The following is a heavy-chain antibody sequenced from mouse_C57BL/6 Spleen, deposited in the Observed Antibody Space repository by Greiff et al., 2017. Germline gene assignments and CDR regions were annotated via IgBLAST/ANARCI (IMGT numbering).Heavy chain of an antibody. Sequence: QVQLKQSGAELVKPGASVKMSCKASGYTFTSYWITWVKQRPGQGLEWIGDIYPGSGSTNYNEQFKSKATLPVATSSSTAYMQLSSLTSEDSAVYYGARFIYYGNPYYFDYWGQGTTLTVAS. D-gene: IGHD2-1*01. CDR3: ARFIYYGNPYYFDY. V-gene: IGHV1-55*01. CDR1: GYTFTSYW. J-gene: IGHJ2*01. CDR2: IYPGSGST.